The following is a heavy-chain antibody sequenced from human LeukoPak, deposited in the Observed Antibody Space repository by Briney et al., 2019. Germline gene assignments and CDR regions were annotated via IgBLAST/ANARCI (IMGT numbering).Heavy chain of an antibody. Sequence: PSETLSLTCTVSGGSISSYYWSWIRQPPGKGLEWIGYIYYSGSTNYNPSLKSRVTISVDTSKNQFSLKLSSVTAADTAAYYCARGSYGSGSYLSWGQGTLVTVSS. CDR3: ARGSYGSGSYLS. D-gene: IGHD3-10*01. CDR2: IYYSGST. J-gene: IGHJ5*02. CDR1: GGSISSYY. V-gene: IGHV4-59*01.